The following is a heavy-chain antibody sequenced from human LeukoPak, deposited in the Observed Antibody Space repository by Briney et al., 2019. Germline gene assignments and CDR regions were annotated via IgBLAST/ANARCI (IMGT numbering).Heavy chain of an antibody. CDR2: INPNSGGT. CDR1: GYTFTGYY. V-gene: IGHV1-2*02. J-gene: IGHJ4*02. CDR3: ARGGGGYSYGLYYFDY. D-gene: IGHD5-18*01. Sequence: ASVKVSCKASGYTFTGYYMHWVRQAPGQGLEWMGWINPNSGGTNYAQKFQGRVTTTRDTSISTAYMELSRLRSDDTAVYYCARGGGGYSYGLYYFDYWGQGTLVTVSS.